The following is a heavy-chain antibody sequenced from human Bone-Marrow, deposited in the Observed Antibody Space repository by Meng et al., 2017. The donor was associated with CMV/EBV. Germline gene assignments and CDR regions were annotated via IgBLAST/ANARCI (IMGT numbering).Heavy chain of an antibody. J-gene: IGHJ6*02. CDR2: ISGGSTYI. V-gene: IGHV3-21*01. D-gene: IGHD2-15*01. CDR1: GFTFDDYA. Sequence: GESLKISCAASGFTFDDYAMHWVRQAPGKGLEWVSSISGGSTYIYYVDSVKGRFTISRDNAKNSLHLRMNSLRAEDTAVYYCASWSPESHGMDVWGQGTTVTVSS. CDR3: ASWSPESHGMDV.